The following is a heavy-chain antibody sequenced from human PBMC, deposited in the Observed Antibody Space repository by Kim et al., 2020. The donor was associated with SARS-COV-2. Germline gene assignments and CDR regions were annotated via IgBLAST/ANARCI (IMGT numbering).Heavy chain of an antibody. Sequence: SETLSLTCSVSGGSINNYYWSWIRQPPGKGLEWIGYIYNNGSTNYNPSLRSRVTISVDTSKNQLSLKLTSVTAADTALYYCATTGSGAYARFDYWGQGTPVTVSS. V-gene: IGHV4-59*01. J-gene: IGHJ4*02. CDR1: GGSINNYY. CDR2: IYNNGST. D-gene: IGHD3-10*01. CDR3: ATTGSGAYARFDY.